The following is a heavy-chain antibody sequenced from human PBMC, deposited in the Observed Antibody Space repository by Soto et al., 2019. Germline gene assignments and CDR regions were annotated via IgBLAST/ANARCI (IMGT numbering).Heavy chain of an antibody. Sequence: ASVKVSCKASGYTFTSYGISLVRQAPGQGLEXMGXXXTYXGXTXXAXXXQGRVTITADESTSTAYMELSSLRSEDTAVYYCARDLFKAARQMGWFDPWGQGTMVTVSS. D-gene: IGHD6-6*01. CDR2: XXTYXGXT. V-gene: IGHV1-18*04. CDR3: ARDLFKAARQMGWFDP. CDR1: GYTFTSYG. J-gene: IGHJ5*02.